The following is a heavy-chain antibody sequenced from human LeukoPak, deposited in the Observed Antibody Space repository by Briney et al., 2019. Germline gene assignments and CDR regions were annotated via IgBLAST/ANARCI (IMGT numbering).Heavy chain of an antibody. CDR1: GYTFSNYA. D-gene: IGHD4-23*01. CDR3: ARGVDYGGSIDY. J-gene: IGHJ4*02. Sequence: GASVKVSCKASGYTFSNYAINWVRQAPGQGLEWMGWISTYNGNTNYAQKFQGRVTMTRDMSTSTVYMELSSLRSEDTAVYYCARGVDYGGSIDYWGQGTLVTVSS. V-gene: IGHV1-18*01. CDR2: ISTYNGNT.